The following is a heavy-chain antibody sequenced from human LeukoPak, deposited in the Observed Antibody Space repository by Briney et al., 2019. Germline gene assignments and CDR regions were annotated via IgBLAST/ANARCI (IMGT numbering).Heavy chain of an antibody. CDR2: IYYSGST. CDR1: GGSISSYY. D-gene: IGHD2-21*02. J-gene: IGHJ3*02. Sequence: SETLSLTCTVSGGSISSYYWSWIRQPPGKGLEWIGYIYYSGSTNYNPSLKSRVTISVDTSKNQFSLKLSSVTAADTAMYYCARVVVTAVGYNAFDIWGQGTMVTVSS. V-gene: IGHV4-59*01. CDR3: ARVVVTAVGYNAFDI.